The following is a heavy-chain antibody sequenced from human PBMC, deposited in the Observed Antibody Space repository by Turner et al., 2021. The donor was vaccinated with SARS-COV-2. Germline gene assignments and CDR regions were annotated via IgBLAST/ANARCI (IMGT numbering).Heavy chain of an antibody. V-gene: IGHV3-30*18. Sequence: VQLLESGGDLVQPGGSLRLSCGASGFTFSSYGMHWVRQAPGKGLEWVSVISYDGSNKYYADSVKGRFTISRDNSKNTLYLQMNSLRAEDTAVYYCAKGEGDYISHWGQGTLVTVSS. CDR1: GFTFSSYG. D-gene: IGHD4-17*01. CDR3: AKGEGDYISH. J-gene: IGHJ4*02. CDR2: ISYDGSNK.